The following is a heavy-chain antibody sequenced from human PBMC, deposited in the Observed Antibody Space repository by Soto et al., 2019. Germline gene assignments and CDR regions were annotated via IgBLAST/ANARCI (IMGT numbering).Heavy chain of an antibody. CDR1: GFTFYSYA. CDR3: VKDRMAYNSVWDPFDI. D-gene: IGHD1-20*01. Sequence: GGSLRLSCAASGFTFYSYAMSWVRQAPGKGLEWVSTIGSVGGDTYYADSVKGRFTISRDDSKNTLLLQMNSLRAEDTAVYYCVKDRMAYNSVWDPFDIWGQGTMVTVSS. V-gene: IGHV3-23*01. J-gene: IGHJ3*02. CDR2: IGSVGGDT.